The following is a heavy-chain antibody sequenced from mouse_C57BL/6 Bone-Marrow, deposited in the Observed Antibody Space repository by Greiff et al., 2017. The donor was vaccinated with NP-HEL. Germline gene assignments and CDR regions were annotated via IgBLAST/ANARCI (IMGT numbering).Heavy chain of an antibody. J-gene: IGHJ1*03. CDR3: ARLLLRPPGYFDV. V-gene: IGHV1-53*01. CDR2: INPSNGGT. Sequence: QVQLQQPGTELVKPGASVKLSCKASGYTFTSYWMHWVKQRPGQGLEWIGNINPSNGGTNYNEKFKSKATLTVDNSSSTAYMQLSSLTSEDSAVYYYARLLLRPPGYFDVWGTGTTVTVSS. D-gene: IGHD1-1*01. CDR1: GYTFTSYW.